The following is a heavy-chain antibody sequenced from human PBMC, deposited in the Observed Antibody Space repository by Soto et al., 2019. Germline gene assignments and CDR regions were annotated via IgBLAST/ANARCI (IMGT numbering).Heavy chain of an antibody. V-gene: IGHV1-18*01. CDR1: GYMFISYV. D-gene: IGHD3-10*01. CDR3: VRDLDGSGSYYTDY. CDR2: ISAYNGNT. J-gene: IGHJ4*02. Sequence: ASGKVSCKASGYMFISYVINWLRQAPVQGLEWMGWISAYNGNTKYAQNLQDRVTMTTDTSTSTAYMEMRSLRSDDTAVYYCVRDLDGSGSYYTDYWGPGTLVTVSS.